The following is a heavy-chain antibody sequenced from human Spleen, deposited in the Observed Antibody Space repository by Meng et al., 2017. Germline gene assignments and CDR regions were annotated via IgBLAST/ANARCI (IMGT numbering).Heavy chain of an antibody. CDR3: ARRSAYYGSGSESWFDP. CDR2: INHSGST. J-gene: IGHJ5*02. V-gene: IGHV4-34*01. CDR1: GGSFSGYY. D-gene: IGHD3-10*01. Sequence: QVRLQQWGAGLLKPSETLSRTCAVYGGSFSGYYWSWIRQPPGKGLEWIGEINHSGSTNYNPSLKSRVTISVDTSKNQFSLKLSSVTAADTAVYYCARRSAYYGSGSESWFDPWGQGTLSPS.